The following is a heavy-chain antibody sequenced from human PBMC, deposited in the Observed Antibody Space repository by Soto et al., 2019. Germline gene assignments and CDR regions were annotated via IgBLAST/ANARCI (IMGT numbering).Heavy chain of an antibody. CDR2: IIPIFGTA. J-gene: IGHJ6*02. Sequence: SVKVSCKASGGTFSSYAISWVRQAPGQGLEWMGGIIPIFGTANYVQKFQGRVTITADESTSTAYMELSSLRSEDTAVYYCATLTAYSSSPDYYYYYGMDVWGQGTTVTVSS. D-gene: IGHD6-6*01. CDR1: GGTFSSYA. V-gene: IGHV1-69*13. CDR3: ATLTAYSSSPDYYYYYGMDV.